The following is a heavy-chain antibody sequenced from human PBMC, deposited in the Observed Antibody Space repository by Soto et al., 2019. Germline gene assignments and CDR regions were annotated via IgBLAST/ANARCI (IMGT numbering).Heavy chain of an antibody. Sequence: QVQLVESGGGVVQPGRSLRLSCAASGFTFSSYGMHWVRQAPGKGLEWVAVIWYDGSNKYYADSVKGRFTISRDNSKNTLYLQMNSLRADDTAVYYCARDGYGDSTPGPGAFDIWGQGTMVTVSS. V-gene: IGHV3-33*01. CDR2: IWYDGSNK. CDR3: ARDGYGDSTPGPGAFDI. J-gene: IGHJ3*02. D-gene: IGHD4-17*01. CDR1: GFTFSSYG.